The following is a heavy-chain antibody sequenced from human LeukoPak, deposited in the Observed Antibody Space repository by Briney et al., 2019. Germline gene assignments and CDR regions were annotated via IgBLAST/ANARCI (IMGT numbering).Heavy chain of an antibody. CDR1: GFTFSDYY. J-gene: IGHJ2*01. D-gene: IGHD3-3*01. CDR3: AQNNYDFWSGYSDWYFDL. Sequence: GGSLRLSCAASGFTFSDYYMSWIRQAPGKGLEWVSYISSSGSTIYYADSVKGRFTISRDNAKNSLYPQMNSLRAEDTAVYYCAQNNYDFWSGYSDWYFDLWGRGTLVTVSS. CDR2: ISSSGSTI. V-gene: IGHV3-11*01.